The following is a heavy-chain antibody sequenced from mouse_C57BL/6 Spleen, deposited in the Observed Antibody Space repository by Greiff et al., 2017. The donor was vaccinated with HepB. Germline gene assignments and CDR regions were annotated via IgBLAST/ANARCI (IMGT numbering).Heavy chain of an antibody. CDR3: ARGGDYDIHVNAMDY. D-gene: IGHD2-4*01. CDR1: GYSIPSGYY. CDR2: ISYDGSN. V-gene: IGHV3-6*01. Sequence: EVHLVESRPCRVNPSQPLSDPCSVTGYSIPSGYYWNWIRQFPGNKLEWMGYISYDGSNNYNPSLKNRISITRDTSKNQFFLKLNSVTTEDTATYYCARGGDYDIHVNAMDYWGQGTSVTVSS. J-gene: IGHJ4*01.